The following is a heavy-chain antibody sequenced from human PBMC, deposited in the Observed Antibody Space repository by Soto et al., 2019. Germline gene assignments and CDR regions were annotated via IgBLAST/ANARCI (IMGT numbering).Heavy chain of an antibody. CDR1: GGSFSGYY. J-gene: IGHJ5*02. CDR3: ARGTRDKVLDP. V-gene: IGHV4-34*01. Sequence: SETLSLTCAVYGGSFSGYYWSWIRRPPGKGLEWIGEINHSGSTNYNPSLKSRVTISVDTSKNQFSLKLSSVTAADTAVYYCARGTRDKVLDPWGQGTLVTVSS. D-gene: IGHD1-26*01. CDR2: INHSGST.